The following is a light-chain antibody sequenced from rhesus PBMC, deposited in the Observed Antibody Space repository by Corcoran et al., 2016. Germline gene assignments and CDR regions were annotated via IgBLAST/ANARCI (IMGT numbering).Light chain of an antibody. CDR3: LQHNSYPWT. Sequence: DIQMTQSPSSLSASVGDTVTITCRPSQGISGFLNWFQQKPGKAPNLLIYAASSWESGVPPRFSGSGSGTDFTLTISSLQPEDFAVYYCLQHNSYPWTFGQGTKVEIK. CDR2: AAS. CDR1: QGISGF. J-gene: IGKJ1*01. V-gene: IGKV1-28*03.